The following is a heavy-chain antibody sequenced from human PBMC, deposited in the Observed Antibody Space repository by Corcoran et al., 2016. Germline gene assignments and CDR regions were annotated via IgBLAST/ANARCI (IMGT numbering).Heavy chain of an antibody. CDR2: IRSKAYGGTT. D-gene: IGHD2-2*01. J-gene: IGHJ2*01. CDR3: TRAGGGVYCSSTSCYPKTNWYFDL. V-gene: IGHV3-49*05. CDR1: GFTFGDYA. Sequence: EVQLVESGGGLVKPGRSLRLSCTASGFTFGDYAMSWFRQAPGKGLEWVGFIRSKAYGGTTEYAASVKGRFTISRDDSKSIAYLQMNSLKTEDPAVYYFTRAGGGVYCSSTSCYPKTNWYFDLWGRGTLVTVSS.